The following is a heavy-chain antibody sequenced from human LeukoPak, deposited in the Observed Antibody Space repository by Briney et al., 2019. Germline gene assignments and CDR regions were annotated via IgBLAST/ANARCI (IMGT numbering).Heavy chain of an antibody. CDR2: IWYDGNNK. V-gene: IGHV3-30*02. CDR3: AREDEVAGWFDP. Sequence: GGSLRISCAASGFTFGSYGMHWVRQAPGKGLEWVALIWYDGNNKYYADSVKGRFTISRDNSRNTLYLQMNSLRAEDTAVYYCAREDEVAGWFDPWGQGTLVTVSS. CDR1: GFTFGSYG. D-gene: IGHD6-19*01. J-gene: IGHJ5*02.